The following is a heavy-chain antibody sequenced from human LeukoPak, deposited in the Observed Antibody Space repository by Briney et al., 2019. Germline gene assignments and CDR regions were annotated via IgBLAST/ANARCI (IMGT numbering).Heavy chain of an antibody. Sequence: PGGSLRLSCAASGFTFSNAWMSWVRQAPGKGLEWVGRIKSKTDGGTTDYAAPVKGRFTISRDDSKNTLYLQMNSLKTEDTAVYYCTTDTYYYGSGSYFDYWGQGTLVTVSS. CDR2: IKSKTDGGTT. J-gene: IGHJ4*02. V-gene: IGHV3-15*01. CDR3: TTDTYYYGSGSYFDY. D-gene: IGHD3-10*01. CDR1: GFTFSNAW.